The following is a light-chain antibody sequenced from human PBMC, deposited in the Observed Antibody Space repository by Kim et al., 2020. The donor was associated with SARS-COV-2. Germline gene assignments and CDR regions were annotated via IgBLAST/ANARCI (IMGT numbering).Light chain of an antibody. CDR1: ESVSGW. Sequence: SASVGDRVPITCRASESVSGWLAWFQQKPGKAPRLLIHRTSTLQSGVPSRFSGSGSATEFTLTISGLQPDDFATYYCQQYHTYSYTFGQGTKLEI. CDR3: QQYHTYSYT. CDR2: RTS. J-gene: IGKJ2*01. V-gene: IGKV1-5*03.